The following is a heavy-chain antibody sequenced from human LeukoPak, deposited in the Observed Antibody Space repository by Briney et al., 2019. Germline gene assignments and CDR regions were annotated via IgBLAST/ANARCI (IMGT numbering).Heavy chain of an antibody. J-gene: IGHJ3*02. Sequence: GASVKVSCKASGYTFTSYDINWVRQATGQGLEWMGWMNPNSGNTGYAQKFQGRVTMTRDTSISTAYMELSRLRSDDTAVYYCARDIYDYVWGSYLTDAFDIWGQGTMVTVSS. V-gene: IGHV1-8*01. CDR1: GYTFTSYD. CDR3: ARDIYDYVWGSYLTDAFDI. D-gene: IGHD3-16*02. CDR2: MNPNSGNT.